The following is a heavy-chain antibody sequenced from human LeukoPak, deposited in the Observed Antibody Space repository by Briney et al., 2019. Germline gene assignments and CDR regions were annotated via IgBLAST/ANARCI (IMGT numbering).Heavy chain of an antibody. CDR1: GFTFSNAW. J-gene: IGHJ4*02. CDR2: IKTKADGGTT. D-gene: IGHD3-9*01. Sequence: GGSLRLSCAASGFTFSNAWMSWVRQAPGKGLEWVGRIKTKADGGTTDYAAPVKSRFAISRDDSKNTLFLQMNSLRTEDTAVYYCTTGRYFDWLLCNYWGQGTLVTVSS. V-gene: IGHV3-15*01. CDR3: TTGRYFDWLLCNY.